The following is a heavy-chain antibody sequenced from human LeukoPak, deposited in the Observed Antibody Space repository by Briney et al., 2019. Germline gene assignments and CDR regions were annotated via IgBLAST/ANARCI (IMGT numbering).Heavy chain of an antibody. V-gene: IGHV3-33*08. Sequence: GGSLRLSCAASGFTFNSYGMHWVRQAPGKGLEWVAVIWYDGSNKYYADSVKGRFTISRDNSKNTLYLQMNSLRAEDTAVYYCARDQIGSGWYGAFEYWGQGTLVTVSS. CDR3: ARDQIGSGWYGAFEY. J-gene: IGHJ4*02. CDR2: IWYDGSNK. D-gene: IGHD6-19*01. CDR1: GFTFNSYG.